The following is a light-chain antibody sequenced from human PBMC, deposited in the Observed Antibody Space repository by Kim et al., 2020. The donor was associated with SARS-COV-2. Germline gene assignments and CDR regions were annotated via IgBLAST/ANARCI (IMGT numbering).Light chain of an antibody. J-gene: IGLJ1*01. Sequence: APGKRDRITCGGNNIESKSVHWYQQKPGQAPVVVISYDRDRPSGIPERFSGSNSGNTATLTISRVEAGDEADYYCQVWDSSSDHVFGTGTKVTVL. V-gene: IGLV3-21*04. CDR1: NIESKS. CDR2: YDR. CDR3: QVWDSSSDHV.